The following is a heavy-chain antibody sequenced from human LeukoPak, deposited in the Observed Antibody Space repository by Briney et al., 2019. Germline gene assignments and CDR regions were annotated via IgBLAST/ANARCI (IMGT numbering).Heavy chain of an antibody. V-gene: IGHV1-46*01. J-gene: IGHJ6*02. CDR1: GYTVTSYY. D-gene: IGHD3-3*01. CDR3: ARGSEDTKYYDFWSGYRGAQYYYGMDV. Sequence: ASVKVSCKASGYTVTSYYMHCVRQSPRQGLEWMGIINPSGGSTSYAQKFQGRVTMTSDTSTSTVYMELSSLRSEDTAVYYCARGSEDTKYYDFWSGYRGAQYYYGMDVWGQGTTVTVSS. CDR2: INPSGGST.